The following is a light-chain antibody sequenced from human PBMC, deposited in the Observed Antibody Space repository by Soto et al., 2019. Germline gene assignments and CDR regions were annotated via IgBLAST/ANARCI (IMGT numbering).Light chain of an antibody. CDR2: DAS. J-gene: IGKJ3*01. V-gene: IGKV1-5*01. Sequence: DIQMTQSPSTLSASIGDRVTITCRSSQGIGSRLAWYQQKPGKAPKLLIYDASSSESGVPSTFSGSGSGTEFTLTISSLQPDDFATYYCQQYDSYSGFGPGTKVDIK. CDR1: QGIGSR. CDR3: QQYDSYSG.